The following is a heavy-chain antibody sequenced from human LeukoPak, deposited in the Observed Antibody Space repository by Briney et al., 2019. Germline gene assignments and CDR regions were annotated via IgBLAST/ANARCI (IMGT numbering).Heavy chain of an antibody. V-gene: IGHV7-4-1*02. CDR1: GYAFTNYI. D-gene: IGHD3-16*01. CDR2: INTNTGNP. CDR3: ARVGLAVHYYYMDA. Sequence: ASVKVSCKASGYAFTNYIMNWVRQAPGQGLEWMGWINTNTGNPTYAQGFTGRFVFSLDTSVSTAYLQISSLKAEDTAVYYCARVGLAVHYYYMDAWGKGTTVTVSS. J-gene: IGHJ6*03.